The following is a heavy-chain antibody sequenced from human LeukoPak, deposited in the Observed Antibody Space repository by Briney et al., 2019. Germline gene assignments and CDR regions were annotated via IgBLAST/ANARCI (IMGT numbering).Heavy chain of an antibody. J-gene: IGHJ4*02. D-gene: IGHD2-15*01. CDR3: AIPPCSDGYCYFDF. CDR1: GYNFTGYY. Sequence: ASVKVSCKASGYNFTGYYMHWVRQATGQGLEWMGWISANTGGTKYAEKFQGRVTMTRDTSISTAYMELSRLTSDDTAVYYCAIPPCSDGYCYFDFWGQGTPVTVSS. V-gene: IGHV1-2*02. CDR2: ISANTGGT.